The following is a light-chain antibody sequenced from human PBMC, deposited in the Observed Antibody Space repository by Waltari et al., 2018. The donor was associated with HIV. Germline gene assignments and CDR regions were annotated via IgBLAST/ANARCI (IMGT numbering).Light chain of an antibody. CDR1: QSVSSN. J-gene: IGKJ1*01. Sequence: EIVMTQSPATLSVSPGEKVTLSCRASQSVSSNLAWYQQKPGQAPRLLIYDALNRATGIPDRFSGSGSGTDFTLTISRLEPEDFAVYFCQQYAKSPRTFGQGTKVEIK. CDR2: DAL. V-gene: IGKV3D-15*01. CDR3: QQYAKSPRT.